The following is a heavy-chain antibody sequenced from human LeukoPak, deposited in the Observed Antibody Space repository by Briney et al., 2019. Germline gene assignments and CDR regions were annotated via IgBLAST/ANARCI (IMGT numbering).Heavy chain of an antibody. CDR3: ARDAHQQLVSEGAFDI. CDR1: GYTFTNYG. J-gene: IGHJ3*02. Sequence: VASVKVSCKASGYTFTNYGMTWVRQAPGQGLEWMGWMNPNSGNTGYAQKFQGRVTITRNTSISTAYMELSSLRSEDTAVYYCARDAHQQLVSEGAFDIWGQGTMVTVSS. CDR2: MNPNSGNT. D-gene: IGHD6-6*01. V-gene: IGHV1-8*01.